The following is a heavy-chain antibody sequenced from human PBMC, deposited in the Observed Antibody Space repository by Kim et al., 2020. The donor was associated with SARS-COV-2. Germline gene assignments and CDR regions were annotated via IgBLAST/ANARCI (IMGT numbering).Heavy chain of an antibody. J-gene: IGHJ4*02. CDR3: TRQKYSSGCNFDY. Sequence: YSPAFQGQVTISSDKSISTAYLHWSSLKASDTAMYYCTRQKYSSGCNFDYWGQGTLVTVSS. D-gene: IGHD6-19*01. V-gene: IGHV5-51*01.